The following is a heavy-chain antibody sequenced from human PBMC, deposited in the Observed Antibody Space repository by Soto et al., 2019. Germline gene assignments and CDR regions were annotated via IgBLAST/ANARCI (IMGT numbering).Heavy chain of an antibody. CDR1: GYTFTRSG. Sequence: ASVKVSCKASGYTFTRSGISWVRQAPGEGPEWKGWISSYNGDTNYAQTFQGRVTMTTDTSTSTAYMELRSLRSDDTAVYYCAGQCVARYYRNGIEVRREGTQVTGSS. V-gene: IGHV1-18*01. CDR2: ISSYNGDT. D-gene: IGHD5-12*01. CDR3: AGQCVARYYRNGIEV. J-gene: IGHJ6*01.